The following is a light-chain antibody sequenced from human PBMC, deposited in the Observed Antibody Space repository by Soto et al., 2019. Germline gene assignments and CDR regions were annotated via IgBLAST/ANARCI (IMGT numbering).Light chain of an antibody. CDR2: DDN. Sequence: QSVLTQPPSVSAAPGQKVTISCSGSSSNIGGNSVSWYQQLPGTAPKLLIYDDNKRPSGVSNRFSGSKSGNTASLTISGLQAEDEADYYCSSYTSSSTPVFXTGTKVTVL. CDR3: SSYTSSSTPV. V-gene: IGLV1-51*01. J-gene: IGLJ1*01. CDR1: SSNIGGNS.